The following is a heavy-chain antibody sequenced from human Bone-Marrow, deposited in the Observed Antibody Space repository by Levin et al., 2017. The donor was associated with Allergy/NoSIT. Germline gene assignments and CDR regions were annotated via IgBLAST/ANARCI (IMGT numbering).Heavy chain of an antibody. J-gene: IGHJ6*02. D-gene: IGHD2-15*01. CDR2: VSRSGSSI. V-gene: IGHV3-21*01. Sequence: PGGSLRLSCAASGFSFSSYSMSWVRQAPGKGLEWVSSVSRSGSSINYADSMRGRLTISRDNAKSSLSLHMSGLRAEDTAVSYCARDSLDADIGVVAVTGDDNFYGMDVWGQGTTVTVSS. CDR3: ARDSLDADIGVVAVTGDDNFYGMDV. CDR1: GFSFSSYS.